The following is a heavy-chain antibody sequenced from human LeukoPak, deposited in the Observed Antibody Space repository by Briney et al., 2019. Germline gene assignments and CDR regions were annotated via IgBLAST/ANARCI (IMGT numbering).Heavy chain of an antibody. V-gene: IGHV4-59*01. J-gene: IGHJ3*01. CDR3: ARGQRGSYVTAFDF. CDR2: IYYTGST. D-gene: IGHD1-26*01. Sequence: KPSETLSLTCTVSTRSISTYYTSCVRQPPERGLGWVAYIYYTGSTSYNPSLKSRVAISVDTSKNQFSLKLNSVTAADTAVYYCARGQRGSYVTAFDFWGQGTMVTVSS. CDR1: TRSISTYY.